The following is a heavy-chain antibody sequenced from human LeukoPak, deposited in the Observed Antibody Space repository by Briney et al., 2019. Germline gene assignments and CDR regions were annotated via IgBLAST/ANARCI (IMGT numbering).Heavy chain of an antibody. CDR1: GFTFSSYG. CDR3: VKVGAGLNLEYCSGGICYGNSLDI. Sequence: SLRLSCAASGFTFSSYGMHWVRQAPRKGLEWVAVISYDGSNKYYADSVKGRFTISRDNSKNMVFLQTNSVRVEDTAVYYCVKVGAGLNLEYCSGGICYGNSLDIWGQGTMVTVSS. D-gene: IGHD2-15*01. V-gene: IGHV3-30*18. J-gene: IGHJ3*02. CDR2: ISYDGSNK.